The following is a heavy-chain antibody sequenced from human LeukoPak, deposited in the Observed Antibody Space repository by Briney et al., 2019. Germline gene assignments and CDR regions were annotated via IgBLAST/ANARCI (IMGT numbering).Heavy chain of an antibody. D-gene: IGHD2-8*01. CDR3: ARDCSNGVCYPRDF. V-gene: IGHV1-18*01. CDR1: GYTLSEYG. J-gene: IGHJ4*02. Sequence: ASVTVSCKASGYTLSEYGISWLRQAPGQGLEWVGWITTYNGDKKCSEKFQGRVTMTNEKSTGTYYSAIRRLRSDDTAIYYCARDCSNGVCYPRDFWGPGTRVTVST. CDR2: ITTYNGDK.